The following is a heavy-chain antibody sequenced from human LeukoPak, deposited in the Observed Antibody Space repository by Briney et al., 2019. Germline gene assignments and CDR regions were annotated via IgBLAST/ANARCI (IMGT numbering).Heavy chain of an antibody. Sequence: PSETLSLTCAVYGGSFSGYYWSWIRQPPGKGLEWIGEINHSGSTNYNPSLKSRVTISVDTSKNQFSLKLSSVTAADTAVYYCARVSGASHAFDIWGQGTMVTVSP. V-gene: IGHV4-34*01. CDR2: INHSGST. CDR3: ARVSGASHAFDI. D-gene: IGHD3-10*01. J-gene: IGHJ3*02. CDR1: GGSFSGYY.